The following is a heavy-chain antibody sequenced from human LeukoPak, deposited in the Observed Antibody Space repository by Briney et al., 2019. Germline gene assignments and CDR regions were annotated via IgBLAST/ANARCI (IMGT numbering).Heavy chain of an antibody. Sequence: GGSLRLSCAASGFTFSSYGMHWVRQAPGKGLEWVSAISGSGGSTYYADSVKGRFTISRDNSKNTLYLQMNSLRAEDTAVYYCAKVHHRTAVAGYYYYYGMDVWGQGTTVTVSS. V-gene: IGHV3-23*01. CDR3: AKVHHRTAVAGYYYYYGMDV. CDR1: GFTFSSYG. D-gene: IGHD6-19*01. CDR2: ISGSGGST. J-gene: IGHJ6*02.